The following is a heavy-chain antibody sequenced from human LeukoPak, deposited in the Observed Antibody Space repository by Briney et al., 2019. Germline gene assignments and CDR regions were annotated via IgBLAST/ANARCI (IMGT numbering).Heavy chain of an antibody. CDR2: IFYSGST. CDR3: ARDLRGIRGVGSNWFDP. Sequence: SQTLFLTCSVSGDSISRGGYYWSWIRQHPGKGLEWIGYIFYSGSTYYNPSLKSRLNISVDTSKNQFSLMLTSVTAADTAVYYCARDLRGIRGVGSNWFDPWGQGTLVTVSS. CDR1: GDSISRGGYY. J-gene: IGHJ5*02. V-gene: IGHV4-31*03. D-gene: IGHD3-10*01.